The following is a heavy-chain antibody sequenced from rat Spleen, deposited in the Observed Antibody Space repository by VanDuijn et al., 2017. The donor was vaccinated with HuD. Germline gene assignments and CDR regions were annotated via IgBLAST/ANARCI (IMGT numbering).Heavy chain of an antibody. V-gene: IGHV3-1*01. CDR1: GYSIPSIY. CDR2: ISFSRST. D-gene: IGHD1-7*01. J-gene: IGHJ2*01. CDR3: ARYRNTMGLFDY. Sequence: EVQLQESGPGLVKPSQSLSLTCSVTGYSIPSIYWGWIRKFPGNKMEWMGYISFSRSTTYNPSLKSRISITRDTSKNQFFLQFNSVTTEDTTTFYCARYRNTMGLFDYWGQGVMVTVSS.